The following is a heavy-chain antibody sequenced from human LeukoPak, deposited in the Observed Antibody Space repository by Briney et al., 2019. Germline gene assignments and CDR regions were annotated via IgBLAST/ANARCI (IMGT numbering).Heavy chain of an antibody. D-gene: IGHD4-23*01. J-gene: IGHJ5*02. CDR3: ARRGPRWQRFDP. CDR1: GDSISSSSFY. Sequence: SETLSLTCTVSGDSISSSSFYWGWIRQPPGKGLEWIGSVYSSGSTYYNPSLKSRVTISVDTSKNQFSLKLSSVTAADTAVYYCARRGPRWQRFDPWGQGTLVTVSS. CDR2: VYSSGST. V-gene: IGHV4-39*07.